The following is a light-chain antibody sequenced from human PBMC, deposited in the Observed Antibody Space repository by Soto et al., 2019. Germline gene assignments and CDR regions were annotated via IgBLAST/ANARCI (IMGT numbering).Light chain of an antibody. J-gene: IGLJ1*01. V-gene: IGLV2-14*01. CDR1: SSDVGGYNH. Sequence: QSALTQPASVSGSPGQSITISCTGISSDVGGYNHVSWYQQHPGKAPKVMINDVSNRPSGVSNRFSGSKSGNTASLTISGLQAEDEADYYCSSYTSSSTYVFGNGTKLTVL. CDR3: SSYTSSSTYV. CDR2: DVS.